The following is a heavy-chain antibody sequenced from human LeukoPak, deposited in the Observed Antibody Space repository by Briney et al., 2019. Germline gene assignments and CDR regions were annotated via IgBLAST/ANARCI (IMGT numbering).Heavy chain of an antibody. CDR1: GGSFSGYY. V-gene: IGHV4-34*01. CDR3: AAAYCYDRDAFDI. J-gene: IGHJ3*02. Sequence: ASETLSLTCAVYGGSFSGYYWSWIRQPPGKGLEWIGEINHSGSTNYNPSLKSRVTISVDTSKNQFSLKLSSVTAADTAVYYCAAAYCYDRDAFDIWGQGTMVTVFS. CDR2: INHSGST. D-gene: IGHD3-22*01.